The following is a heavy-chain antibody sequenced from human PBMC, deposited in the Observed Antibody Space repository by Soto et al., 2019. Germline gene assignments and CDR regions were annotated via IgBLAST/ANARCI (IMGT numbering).Heavy chain of an antibody. V-gene: IGHV4-39*02. J-gene: IGHJ5*02. D-gene: IGHD2-2*01. CDR1: GGSISYNSYY. CDR3: ARLVVVAPVANA. CDR2: IFYTGTT. Sequence: SETLSLTCSVSGGSISYNSYYWGWIRQPPGKGLGWVGGIFYTGTTYYSPSLKDRVTISVDTSKNSFSLNLTSVTAADTAVYFCARLVVVAPVANAWGQGTLVTVSS.